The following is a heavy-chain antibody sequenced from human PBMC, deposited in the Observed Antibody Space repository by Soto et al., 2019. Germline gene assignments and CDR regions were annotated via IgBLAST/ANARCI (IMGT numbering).Heavy chain of an antibody. D-gene: IGHD2-15*01. CDR3: ARTYCSGGSCSGQTSYYYGMDV. Sequence: QVQLVQSGAEVKKPGSSVKVSCKASGGTFSSYTISWVRQAPGQGLEWMGRIIPILGIANYAQKFQARVTINADKATSTAYMELSSLRSEDTAVYYCARTYCSGGSCSGQTSYYYGMDVWGQGTTVTVSS. J-gene: IGHJ6*02. V-gene: IGHV1-69*02. CDR2: IIPILGIA. CDR1: GGTFSSYT.